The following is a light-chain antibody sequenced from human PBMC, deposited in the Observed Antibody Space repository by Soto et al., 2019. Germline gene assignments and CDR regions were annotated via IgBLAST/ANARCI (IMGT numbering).Light chain of an antibody. CDR2: RTS. V-gene: IGKV3-20*01. CDR3: QQYNSSPRT. CDR1: QSVSSNY. Sequence: EIVLTQSPGTLSLSPGERATLSCRASQSVSSNYLAWYQQKPGQAPRLLMFRTSSRATGFPARFSGSGSGTEFTLTISSLQSEDFAVYYCQQYNSSPRTFGQGTKVDIK. J-gene: IGKJ1*01.